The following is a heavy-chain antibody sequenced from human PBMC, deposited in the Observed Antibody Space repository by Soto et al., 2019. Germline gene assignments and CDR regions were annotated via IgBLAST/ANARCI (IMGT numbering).Heavy chain of an antibody. V-gene: IGHV3-30-3*01. Sequence: QVQLVESGGGVVQPGRSLRLSCAASGFTFSSYAMHWVRQAPGKGLEWVAVISYDGSNKYYADSVKGRFTISRDNSKNTLYLQMNSLRAEDTAVYYCARDPCRIAARKGGFCYYYYGMDVWGQGTTVTVSS. D-gene: IGHD6-6*01. J-gene: IGHJ6*02. CDR3: ARDPCRIAARKGGFCYYYYGMDV. CDR2: ISYDGSNK. CDR1: GFTFSSYA.